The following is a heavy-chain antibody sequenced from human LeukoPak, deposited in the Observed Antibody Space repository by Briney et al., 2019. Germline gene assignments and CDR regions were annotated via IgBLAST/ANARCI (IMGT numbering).Heavy chain of an antibody. V-gene: IGHV1-69*13. D-gene: IGHD1-1*01. CDR1: GGTFSSYA. CDR2: IIPIFGTA. J-gene: IGHJ6*02. CDR3: ARSGSGGYYYGMDV. Sequence: WASVKVSCKASGGTFSSYAISWVRQAPGQGLEWMGGIIPIFGTANYAQKFQGRVTITADESTSTAYMELRSLRSDDTAVYYCARSGSGGYYYGMDVWGQGTTVTVSS.